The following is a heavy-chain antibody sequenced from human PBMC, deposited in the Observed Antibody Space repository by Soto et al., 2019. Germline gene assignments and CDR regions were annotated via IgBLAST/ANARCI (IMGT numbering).Heavy chain of an antibody. CDR1: GGSISSYY. D-gene: IGHD2-15*01. CDR2: IYYSGST. CDR3: ARGGFDGVVVVAATPDAFDI. J-gene: IGHJ3*02. V-gene: IGHV4-59*01. Sequence: SETLSLTCTVSGGSISSYYWIWIRQPPGKGLEWIGYIYYSGSTNYNPSLKSRVTISVDTSKNQFSLKLSSVTAADTAVYYCARGGFDGVVVVAATPDAFDIWGQGTMVTVSS.